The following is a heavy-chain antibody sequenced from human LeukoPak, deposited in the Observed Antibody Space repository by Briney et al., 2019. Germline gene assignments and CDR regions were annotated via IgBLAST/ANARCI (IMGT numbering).Heavy chain of an antibody. J-gene: IGHJ3*02. CDR2: TYYTGST. Sequence: PSETLSLTCTVSGGSISSSNYYWGWIRQPPGKGLEWIGSTYYTGSTHYNPSLKSRVTISVDTSKNQLSLKLTSVTAADMAVYYCARDRSSGYYSDAFDIWGQGTMVTVSS. D-gene: IGHD3-22*01. V-gene: IGHV4-39*07. CDR3: ARDRSSGYYSDAFDI. CDR1: GGSISSSNYY.